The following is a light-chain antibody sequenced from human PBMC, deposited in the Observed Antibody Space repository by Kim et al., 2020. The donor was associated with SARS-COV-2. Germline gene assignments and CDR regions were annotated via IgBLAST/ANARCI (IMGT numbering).Light chain of an antibody. CDR2: DVS. Sequence: PGQSITIACPGTTSDVGGYNFVSWYQQHPGIAPKLIIYDVSERPSGVSNRFSGSKSGNTASLTISGLQAEDDADYYCSSYSTTTVVFGGGTQLTVL. J-gene: IGLJ2*01. CDR1: TSDVGGYNF. CDR3: SSYSTTTVV. V-gene: IGLV2-14*04.